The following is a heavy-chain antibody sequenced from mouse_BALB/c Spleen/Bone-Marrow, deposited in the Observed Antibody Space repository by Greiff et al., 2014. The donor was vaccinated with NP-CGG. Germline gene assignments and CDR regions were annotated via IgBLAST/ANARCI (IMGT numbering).Heavy chain of an antibody. CDR1: GYTFTDTW. Sequence: VQLVESGPELAKPGASVKMSCKASGYTFTDTWIHWIKQRPGQGLEWIGYINPSTGYAEYNQNFKDKATLTVDKSSSTAYMQLSSLTSEDSAVYYCARDYWGQGTTLTGSS. V-gene: IGHV1-7*01. CDR2: INPSTGYA. J-gene: IGHJ2*01. CDR3: ARDY.